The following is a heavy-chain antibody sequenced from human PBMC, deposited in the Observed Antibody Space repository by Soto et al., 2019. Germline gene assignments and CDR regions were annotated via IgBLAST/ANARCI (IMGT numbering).Heavy chain of an antibody. V-gene: IGHV4-31*03. Sequence: PSETLSLTCTVSGGSISSGGYYWSWIRQHPGKGLEWIGYIYYSGSTYYNPSLKSRVTISVDTSKNQFSLKLSSVTAADTAVYYCARYGSTTPFDPWGQGTLVTVSS. D-gene: IGHD4-17*01. CDR1: GGSISSGGYY. CDR2: IYYSGST. J-gene: IGHJ5*02. CDR3: ARYGSTTPFDP.